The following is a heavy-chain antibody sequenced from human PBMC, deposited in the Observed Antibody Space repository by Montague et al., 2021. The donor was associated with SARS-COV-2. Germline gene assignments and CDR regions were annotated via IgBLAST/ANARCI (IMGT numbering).Heavy chain of an antibody. CDR3: ARGLYNWNYEHWFDT. V-gene: IGHV4-39*01. CDR2: IYYSGST. CDR1: GGSVSSSHYY. D-gene: IGHD1-7*01. Sequence: SETLSLTCTVSGGSVSSSHYYWAWIRQPPGKGLEWIGTIYYSGSTYYXPSPRSRVTIDVDASTNQFSLKLHSVTAADTAVYFCARGLYNWNYEHWFDTWGQGTLVTVSS. J-gene: IGHJ5*02.